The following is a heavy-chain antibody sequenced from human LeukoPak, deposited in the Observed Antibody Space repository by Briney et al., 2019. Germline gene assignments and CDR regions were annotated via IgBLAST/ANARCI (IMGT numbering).Heavy chain of an antibody. CDR3: ARESGDILVVPYY. CDR1: GYTFTSYD. V-gene: IGHV1-8*01. D-gene: IGHD2-2*01. Sequence: ASVKVSCTASGYTFTSYDINWVRQATGQGLEWMGWMSPISGKTGYAQKFQGRVTMTRNTSISTAYMELSSLRSEDTAVYYCARESGDILVVPYYWGQGTLVTVSS. CDR2: MSPISGKT. J-gene: IGHJ4*02.